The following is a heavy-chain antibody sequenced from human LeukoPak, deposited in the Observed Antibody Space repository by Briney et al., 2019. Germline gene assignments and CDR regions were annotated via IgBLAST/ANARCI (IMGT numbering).Heavy chain of an antibody. Sequence: GGSLRLSCAASRFTFSNYAMHWVRQAPGKGLEWVALISYDGSNKYYADSVKGRFTISRDNSKHTLYLQMNSLRTEDTAVYYCARDPSLWFGGLLYPPTGIDYWGQGTLVTVSS. CDR1: RFTFSNYA. CDR2: ISYDGSNK. V-gene: IGHV3-30-3*01. CDR3: ARDPSLWFGGLLYPPTGIDY. D-gene: IGHD3-10*01. J-gene: IGHJ4*02.